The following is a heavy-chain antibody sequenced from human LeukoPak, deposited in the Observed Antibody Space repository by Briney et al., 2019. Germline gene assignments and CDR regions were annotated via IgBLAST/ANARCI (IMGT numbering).Heavy chain of an antibody. Sequence: GGSLRLSCAASGLTFNNYVMTWVRQAPGKGLEWVSSISASAAMTYYADSVRGRFTVSRDNSNNTLYLQMSSLTAADTAVYYCAKDRSIGTYYTFDHWGQGTLVTVSS. CDR3: AKDRSIGTYYTFDH. J-gene: IGHJ4*02. V-gene: IGHV3-23*01. D-gene: IGHD1-26*01. CDR2: ISASAAMT. CDR1: GLTFNNYV.